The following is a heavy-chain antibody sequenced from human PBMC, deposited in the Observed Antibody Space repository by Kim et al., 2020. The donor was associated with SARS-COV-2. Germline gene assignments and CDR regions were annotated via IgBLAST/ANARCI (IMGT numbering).Heavy chain of an antibody. J-gene: IGHJ4*02. D-gene: IGHD6-13*01. V-gene: IGHV2-70*01. CDR3: ARNSIAAAGTGLDC. Sequence: STSLKTRLTISKDTSKNQVVLTMTSMDPVDTATYYCARNSIAAAGTGLDCWGQGTLVTVSS.